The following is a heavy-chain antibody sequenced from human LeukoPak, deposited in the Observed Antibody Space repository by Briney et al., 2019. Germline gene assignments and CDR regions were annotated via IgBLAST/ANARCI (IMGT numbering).Heavy chain of an antibody. Sequence: ASVKVSCKASGYTFTSYDINWVRQATGQGLEWMGWMNPNSGNTGYAQKFQGRVTMTRNTSISTAYMELSSLRSEDTAVYYCARGSGFSRRYYYDSSGYYYNFDYWGQGTLVTVSS. D-gene: IGHD3-22*01. V-gene: IGHV1-8*01. J-gene: IGHJ4*02. CDR3: ARGSGFSRRYYYDSSGYYYNFDY. CDR2: MNPNSGNT. CDR1: GYTFTSYD.